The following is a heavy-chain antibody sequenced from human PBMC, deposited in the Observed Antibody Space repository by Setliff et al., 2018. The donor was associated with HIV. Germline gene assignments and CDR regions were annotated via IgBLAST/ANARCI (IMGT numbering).Heavy chain of an antibody. D-gene: IGHD3-10*01. Sequence: PSETLSLTCAVYGGSFSTYYWSWIRQPPGEGLEWIGEINDSGSTYYNPSLKSRVTISVDTSKNPFSLKLSSVTAADTAVYYCATYADRESNRFDPWGQGSLVTVTS. CDR2: INDSGST. CDR3: ATYADRESNRFDP. CDR1: GGSFSTYY. J-gene: IGHJ5*02. V-gene: IGHV4-34*01.